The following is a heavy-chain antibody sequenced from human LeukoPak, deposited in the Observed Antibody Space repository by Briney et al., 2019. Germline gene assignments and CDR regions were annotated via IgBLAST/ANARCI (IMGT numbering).Heavy chain of an antibody. J-gene: IGHJ4*02. D-gene: IGHD2-15*01. Sequence: GGSLRLSCAASGFTFSTDWMSWLRQAPGKGLDWVANIKEDGSEKYYVDSAEGGFTISRDNAKNSLPLQLNSLRAEDPAVYYCARMTGGLWDYWGQGTLVTVSS. CDR3: ARMTGGLWDY. CDR1: GFTFSTDW. V-gene: IGHV3-7*05. CDR2: IKEDGSEK.